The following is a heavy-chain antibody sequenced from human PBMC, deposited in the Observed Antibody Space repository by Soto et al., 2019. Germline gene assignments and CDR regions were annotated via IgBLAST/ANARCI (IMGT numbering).Heavy chain of an antibody. CDR1: GGSISSSSYY. CDR2: IYYSGST. CDR3: ARHLLWFGELSRMDV. Sequence: SETLSLTCTVSGGSISSSSYYWGGVRQPPGKGLEWIGSIYYSGSTYYNPSLKSRVTISVDTSKNQFSLKLSSVTAADTAVYYCARHLLWFGELSRMDVWGQGTTVTVSS. J-gene: IGHJ6*02. V-gene: IGHV4-39*01. D-gene: IGHD3-10*01.